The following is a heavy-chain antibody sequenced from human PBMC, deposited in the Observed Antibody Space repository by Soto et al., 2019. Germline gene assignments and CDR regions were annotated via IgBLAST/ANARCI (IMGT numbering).Heavy chain of an antibody. CDR1: GSTFSSYG. CDR3: ARMYRYGSGSYYFDY. D-gene: IGHD3-10*01. J-gene: IGHJ4*02. CDR2: IWYDGSNK. V-gene: IGHV3-33*01. Sequence: PGGSLRLSCAASGSTFSSYGMHWVRQAPGKGLEWVAVIWYDGSNKYYADSVKGRFTISRDSSKNTLYLQMNSLRAEDTAVYYCARMYRYGSGSYYFDYWGQGTLVTVSS.